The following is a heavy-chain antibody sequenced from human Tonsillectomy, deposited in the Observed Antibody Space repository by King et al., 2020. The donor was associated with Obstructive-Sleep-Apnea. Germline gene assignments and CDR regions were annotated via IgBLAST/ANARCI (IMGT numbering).Heavy chain of an antibody. J-gene: IGHJ4*02. CDR2: IYYSGST. D-gene: IGHD3-22*01. Sequence: QLQESGPGLVKPSETLSLTCTVSDYSISSGYYWGWIRPPPGKGLEWIGSIYYSGSTYYNPSLKSRVTISVDTSKNQFSLKLSSVTAADTAVYYCAREPYYYDSSGYSIYYFDYWGQGTLVTVSS. CDR3: AREPYYYDSSGYSIYYFDY. V-gene: IGHV4-38-2*02. CDR1: DYSISSGYY.